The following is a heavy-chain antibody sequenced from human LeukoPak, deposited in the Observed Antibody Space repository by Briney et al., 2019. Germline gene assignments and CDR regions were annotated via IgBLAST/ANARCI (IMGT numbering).Heavy chain of an antibody. CDR1: GFTFSSYG. D-gene: IGHD6-13*01. CDR3: AKESSSWYPYFDY. CDR2: IWYDGSNK. J-gene: IGHJ4*02. V-gene: IGHV3-33*06. Sequence: PGGSLRLSCAASGFTFSSYGMHWVRQAPGKGLEWVAVIWYDGSNKYYADSVKGRFTISRDNSKNTLYLQMNSLRAEDTAVYYCAKESSSWYPYFDYWGQGTLVTVSS.